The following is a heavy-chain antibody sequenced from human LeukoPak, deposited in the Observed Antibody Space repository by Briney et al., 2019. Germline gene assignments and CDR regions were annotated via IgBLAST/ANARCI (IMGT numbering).Heavy chain of an antibody. D-gene: IGHD2-2*01. Sequence: GGSLRLSCAASGFTFSSYWMSWVRQAPGKGLEWVANTKQDGSEKYYVDSVKGRFTISRDNAKNSLYLQMNSLRAEDTAVYYCARSTNIVVVPAAPPRDAEYFQHWGQGTLVTVSS. J-gene: IGHJ1*01. CDR3: ARSTNIVVVPAAPPRDAEYFQH. CDR1: GFTFSSYW. CDR2: TKQDGSEK. V-gene: IGHV3-7*03.